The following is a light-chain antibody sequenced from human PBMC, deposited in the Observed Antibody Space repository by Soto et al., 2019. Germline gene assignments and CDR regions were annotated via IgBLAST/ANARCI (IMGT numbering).Light chain of an antibody. Sequence: DILMTQSPATLSVSPGDRATISCRASQSVSSNLAWYQQKPGQAPRLLIYGASTRATGIPARFSGSGSGTEFTLTISSLQSEDFAVYYCQQYNNWPTCGQGNKGDIK. J-gene: IGKJ1*01. CDR2: GAS. CDR3: QQYNNWPT. V-gene: IGKV3-15*01. CDR1: QSVSSN.